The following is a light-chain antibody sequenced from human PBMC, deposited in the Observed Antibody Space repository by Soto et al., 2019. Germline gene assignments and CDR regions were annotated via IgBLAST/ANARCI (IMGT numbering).Light chain of an antibody. V-gene: IGKV1-39*01. CDR2: AAS. CDR1: QSITSY. CDR3: QHSYRTPYT. Sequence: DIQMTQSPSSLSASLGDRVTITCRASQSITSYLKWYQQKPAKAPKLLIYAASSLQSAVPSRFSGSGSGTDFTLTISKLQAEDLSTYYCQHSYRTPYTFGQGTKLEIK. J-gene: IGKJ2*01.